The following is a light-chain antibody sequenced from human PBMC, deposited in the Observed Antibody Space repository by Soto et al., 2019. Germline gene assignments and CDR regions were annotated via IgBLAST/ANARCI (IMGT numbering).Light chain of an antibody. CDR1: QSVANN. J-gene: IGKJ1*01. CDR3: QQYNDWPRT. CDR2: GAS. Sequence: EIVMTQSPVTLSLSPGDRATLSCRASQSVANNLAWFQQGPGQAPRLLVYGASATATGIPARFSGSGSGTEFTLTISSLQSEDFAVYYCQQYNDWPRTFGQGTKVEIK. V-gene: IGKV3-15*01.